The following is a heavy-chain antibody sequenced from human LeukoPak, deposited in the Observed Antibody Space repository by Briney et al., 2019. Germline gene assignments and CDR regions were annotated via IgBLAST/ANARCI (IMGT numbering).Heavy chain of an antibody. D-gene: IGHD3-3*01. CDR3: ANRASPFWSGYSPGVY. J-gene: IGHJ4*02. CDR2: IRYDGSNK. CDR1: GFTFSSYG. Sequence: GGSLRLSCAASGFTFSSYGMHWVRQAPGKGLEWVAFIRYDGSNKYYADSVKGRFTISRDNSKNTLYLQMNSLRAEDTDVYYCANRASPFWSGYSPGVYWGQGTLVTVSS. V-gene: IGHV3-30*02.